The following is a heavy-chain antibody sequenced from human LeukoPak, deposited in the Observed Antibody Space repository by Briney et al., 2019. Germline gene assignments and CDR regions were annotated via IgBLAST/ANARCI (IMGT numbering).Heavy chain of an antibody. Sequence: PGGSLRLSCAVSGFTFSSYAMSWVRQAPGKGLEWVSAISGSGGSTYYADSVKGRFTISRDNSKNTLYLQMNSLRAEDTAVYYCARDLSGVTGYTYGRGIDYWGQGTLVTVSS. D-gene: IGHD5-18*01. CDR2: ISGSGGST. CDR1: GFTFSSYA. CDR3: ARDLSGVTGYTYGRGIDY. V-gene: IGHV3-23*01. J-gene: IGHJ4*02.